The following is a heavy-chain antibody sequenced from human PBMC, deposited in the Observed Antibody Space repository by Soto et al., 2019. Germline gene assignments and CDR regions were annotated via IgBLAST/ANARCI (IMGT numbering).Heavy chain of an antibody. CDR3: AREGQGHCDYGAYAFDV. Sequence: QVQLVESGGGVVQPGQSLRLSCAASSFIFNNHALVWVRQAPGKGLEWVAVVWYDGSHTFHADSVKGRFTISRDDSKNTLYLQMNSLRVEDTALYYCAREGQGHCDYGAYAFDVWGQGTMVTVSS. V-gene: IGHV3-33*01. CDR1: SFIFNNHA. D-gene: IGHD4-17*01. CDR2: VWYDGSHT. J-gene: IGHJ3*01.